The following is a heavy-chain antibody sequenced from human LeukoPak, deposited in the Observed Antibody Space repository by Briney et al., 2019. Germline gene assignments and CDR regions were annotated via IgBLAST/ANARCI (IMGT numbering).Heavy chain of an antibody. D-gene: IGHD6-19*01. CDR2: IYSGGST. Sequence: GGSLRLSCAASGFTVSSNYMSWVRQAPGKGREWVSVIYSGGSTYYADYVKGRFTISRDNSKNTLYLQMNSLRAEDTAVYYCAREGTSSGWHPFDYWGQGTLVTVS. CDR1: GFTVSSNY. CDR3: AREGTSSGWHPFDY. J-gene: IGHJ4*02. V-gene: IGHV3-53*01.